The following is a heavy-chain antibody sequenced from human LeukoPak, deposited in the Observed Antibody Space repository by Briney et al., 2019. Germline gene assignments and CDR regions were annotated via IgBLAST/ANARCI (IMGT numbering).Heavy chain of an antibody. D-gene: IGHD5-18*01. CDR1: GYSFTNYW. CDR3: ARGGSYRYGSSDY. V-gene: IGHV5-51*01. CDR2: IHPGDSGS. Sequence: GESLKISCKGSGYSFTNYWIGWVRQMPGKGLEWMGIIHPGDSGSRYSPSFQGQVTMSVDESITTAYLQWSSLRASDSAIYYCARGGSYRYGSSDYWGQGTVVTVSS. J-gene: IGHJ4*02.